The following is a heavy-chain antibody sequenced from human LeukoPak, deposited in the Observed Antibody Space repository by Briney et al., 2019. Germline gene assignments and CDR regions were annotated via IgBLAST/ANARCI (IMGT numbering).Heavy chain of an antibody. CDR2: IKHDGSEK. CDR1: TFTFSNYW. D-gene: IGHD5-12*01. CDR3: TRDSGLTGYDLLDY. V-gene: IGHV3-7*01. Sequence: GGSLRLSCAASTFTFSNYWMNWVRQAPGKGLEWVATIKHDGSEKHYVDSVEGRFTISRDNAMNSLYLQMNSLRAEDTAIYYCTRDSGLTGYDLLDYWGQGTPVTVSS. J-gene: IGHJ4*02.